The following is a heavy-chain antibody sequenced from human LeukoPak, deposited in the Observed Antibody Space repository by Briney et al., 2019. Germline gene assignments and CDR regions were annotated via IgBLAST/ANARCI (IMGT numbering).Heavy chain of an antibody. Sequence: ASVKVSCKASGYTFTTYYIHWVRQAPGQGLEWMGIINPSGGSTNYAQKFQGRVTMTRDTSTSTVYMELSSLRSDDTAVYYCARDPSNGLYYDSSGYYFGDWGQGTLVTVSS. D-gene: IGHD3-22*01. CDR2: INPSGGST. V-gene: IGHV1-46*01. J-gene: IGHJ4*02. CDR3: ARDPSNGLYYDSSGYYFGD. CDR1: GYTFTTYY.